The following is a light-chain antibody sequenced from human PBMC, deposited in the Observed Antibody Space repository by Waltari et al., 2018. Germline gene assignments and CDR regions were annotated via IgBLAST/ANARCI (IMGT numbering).Light chain of an antibody. V-gene: IGLV3-1*01. CDR2: QDD. CDR3: QTWDTNTAV. J-gene: IGLJ1*01. Sequence: SYELTQPAPVSVSPGQTATIPCSGHDLGHQYTSWYQQKPGQSPVLVMYQDDKRPSGIPERFSGSSSENTATLTISGTQPVDEADYYCQTWDTNTAVFGTGTTVNVL. CDR1: DLGHQY.